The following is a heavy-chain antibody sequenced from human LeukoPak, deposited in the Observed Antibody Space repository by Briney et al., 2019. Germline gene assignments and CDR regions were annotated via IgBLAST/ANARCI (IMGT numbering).Heavy chain of an antibody. Sequence: PGGSLRLSCAASGFTFSNYAMHWVRQAPGKGLEWVSSISSSGTYLYYADSVKGRFTISRDNAKDSLYLQMNSLRVEDTAVYFCARGLFGVINPADYWGQGTLVTVSS. J-gene: IGHJ4*02. CDR2: ISSSGTYL. CDR3: ARGLFGVINPADY. V-gene: IGHV3-21*01. CDR1: GFTFSNYA. D-gene: IGHD3-3*01.